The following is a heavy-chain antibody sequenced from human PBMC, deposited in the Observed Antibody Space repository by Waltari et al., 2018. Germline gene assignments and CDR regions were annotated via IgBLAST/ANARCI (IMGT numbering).Heavy chain of an antibody. CDR2: IYHSGST. Sequence: YWGWIRQPPGKGLEWIGSIYHSGSTYYNPSLKSRVTISVDTSKNQFSLKLSSVTAADTAVYYCARCSGWDLDYWGQGTLVTVSS. V-gene: IGHV4-38-2*01. CDR3: ARCSGWDLDY. J-gene: IGHJ4*02. CDR1: Y. D-gene: IGHD6-19*01.